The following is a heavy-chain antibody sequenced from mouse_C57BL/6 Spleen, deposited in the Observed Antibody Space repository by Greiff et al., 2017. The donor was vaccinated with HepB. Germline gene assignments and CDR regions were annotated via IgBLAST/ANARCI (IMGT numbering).Heavy chain of an antibody. CDR2: IDPETGGT. V-gene: IGHV1-15*01. J-gene: IGHJ2*01. D-gene: IGHD2-4*01. Sequence: QVQLKQSGAELVRPGASVTLSCKASGYTFTDYEMHWVKQTPVHGLEWIGAIDPETGGTAYNQKFKGKAILTADKSSSTAYMELRSLTSEDSAVYYCTRIYDYEFDYWGQGTTLTVSS. CDR1: GYTFTDYE. CDR3: TRIYDYEFDY.